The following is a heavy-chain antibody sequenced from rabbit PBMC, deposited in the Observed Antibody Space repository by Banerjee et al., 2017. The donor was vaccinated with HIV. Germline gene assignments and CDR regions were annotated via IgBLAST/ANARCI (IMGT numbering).Heavy chain of an antibody. CDR2: IYTGGSGTT. Sequence: QQQLVESGGGLVKPEGSLTLTCKASGFDLSSSYYMCWVRQAPGKGLEWIACIYTGGSGTTYYASWAKGRFTISKTSSTTVTLQMTSLTAADTATYFCARDLAGVIGWNFGVWGPGTLVTVS. D-gene: IGHD4-1*01. J-gene: IGHJ4*01. CDR1: GFDLSSSYY. V-gene: IGHV1S45*01. CDR3: ARDLAGVIGWNFGV.